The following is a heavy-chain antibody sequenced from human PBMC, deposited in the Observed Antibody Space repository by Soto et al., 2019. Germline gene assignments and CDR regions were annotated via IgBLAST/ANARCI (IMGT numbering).Heavy chain of an antibody. J-gene: IGHJ4*02. CDR2: INPSGGST. V-gene: IGHV1-46*01. CDR3: ARGLIYDSSGYYFDY. Sequence: ASVKVSCKASGYTFTSYGIIWVRQAPGQGLEWMGIINPSGGSTRYAQKFQGRVTMTRDTSTSTVYMELSSLRSEDTAVYYCARGLIYDSSGYYFDYWGQGTLVTVSS. CDR1: GYTFTSYG. D-gene: IGHD3-22*01.